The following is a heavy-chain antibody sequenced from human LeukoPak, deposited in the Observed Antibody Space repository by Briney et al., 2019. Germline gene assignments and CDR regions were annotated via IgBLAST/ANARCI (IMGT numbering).Heavy chain of an antibody. CDR1: GGSFSGYY. D-gene: IGHD1-26*01. V-gene: IGHV4-34*01. Sequence: SSETLSLTCAVYGGSFSGYYWSWLRQPPGKGLEWIGEIYHSGRTNSNPSLESRVIMSVDKSKNQFSLKLTSVTAADTAVYYCARVGHNWFDPWGQGTLVTVSS. CDR3: ARVGHNWFDP. J-gene: IGHJ5*02. CDR2: IYHSGRT.